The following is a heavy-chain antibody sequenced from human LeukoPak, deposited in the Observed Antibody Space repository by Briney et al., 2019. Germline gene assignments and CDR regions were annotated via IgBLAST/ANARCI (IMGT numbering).Heavy chain of an antibody. J-gene: IGHJ5*02. V-gene: IGHV3-7*01. CDR3: ARDVVPAAPALGGFDP. Sequence: GGSLRLSCAASGFTFSSYWMSWVRQAPGKGLEWVANIKQDGSEKYYVDSVKGRFTISRDNAKNSLYLQMNSLRAEDTAVYYCARDVVPAAPALGGFDPWGQGTLVTVSS. CDR1: GFTFSSYW. CDR2: IKQDGSEK. D-gene: IGHD2-2*01.